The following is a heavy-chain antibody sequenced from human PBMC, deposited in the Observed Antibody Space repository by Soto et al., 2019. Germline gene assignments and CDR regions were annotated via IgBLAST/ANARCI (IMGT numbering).Heavy chain of an antibody. CDR2: IQYSGNS. CDR1: GGSISSSNYY. V-gene: IGHV4-39*01. Sequence: PSETLSLTCTVSGGSISSSNYYWGWIRQPPGKGLEWIGSIQYSGNSYYNPSLESRVTISIDTSKNQLSLKLSSVTAADTAAYHCARRRAVAGHYFDYWGQGALVTVSS. CDR3: ARRRAVAGHYFDY. J-gene: IGHJ4*02. D-gene: IGHD6-19*01.